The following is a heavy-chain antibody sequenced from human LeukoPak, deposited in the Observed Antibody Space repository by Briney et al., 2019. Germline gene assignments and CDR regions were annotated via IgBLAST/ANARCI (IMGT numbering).Heavy chain of an antibody. Sequence: GGSLRLSCAASGFTFSSYAMSWVRQAPGKGLEWVSAISGSGGSTYYADSVKGRFTISRDNSKNSLYLQMNSLRAEDTALYYCAKGPTLHYYGSGSYCDYWGQGTLVTVSS. CDR3: AKGPTLHYYGSGSYCDY. D-gene: IGHD3-10*01. V-gene: IGHV3-23*01. CDR2: ISGSGGST. J-gene: IGHJ4*02. CDR1: GFTFSSYA.